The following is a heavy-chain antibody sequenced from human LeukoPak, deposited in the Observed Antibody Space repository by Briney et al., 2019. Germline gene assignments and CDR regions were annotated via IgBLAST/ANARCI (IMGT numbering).Heavy chain of an antibody. CDR2: VKHDGSET. V-gene: IGHV3-7*01. CDR1: GFTFSSSW. D-gene: IGHD1-26*01. CDR3: ARVEAPRNIVGS. J-gene: IGHJ5*02. Sequence: GGSLRLSCAASGFTFSSSWMSWVRQAPGKGLEWVAMVKHDGSETYYVDSVKGRFTISRDNTKNSLFLQMNSLRAEDTAVYYCARVEAPRNIVGSWGQGTLATVSS.